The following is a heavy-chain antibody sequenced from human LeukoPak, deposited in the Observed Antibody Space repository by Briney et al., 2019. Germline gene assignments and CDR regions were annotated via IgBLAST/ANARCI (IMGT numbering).Heavy chain of an antibody. CDR2: IIPIFGTA. Sequence: SVKVSCKASGYTFTSYGISWVRQAPGQGLEWMGGIIPIFGTANYAQKFQGRVTITADESTSTAYMELSSLRSEDTAVYYCAREASIAARWFDPWGQGTLVTVSS. CDR1: GYTFTSYG. D-gene: IGHD6-6*01. J-gene: IGHJ5*02. CDR3: AREASIAARWFDP. V-gene: IGHV1-69*13.